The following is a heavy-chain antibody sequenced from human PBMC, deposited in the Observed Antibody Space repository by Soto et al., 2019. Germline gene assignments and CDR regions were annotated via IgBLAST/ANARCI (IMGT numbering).Heavy chain of an antibody. CDR1: GGSISSSSYY. CDR3: ARQGLRFLEWSLDY. Sequence: SETLSLTCTVSGGSISSSSYYWGWIRQPPGKGLEWIGGIYYSGSTYYNPSLKSRVTISVDTSKNQFSLKLSSVTAADTAVYYCARQGLRFLEWSLDYWGQGTLVTVSS. D-gene: IGHD3-3*01. CDR2: IYYSGST. V-gene: IGHV4-39*01. J-gene: IGHJ4*02.